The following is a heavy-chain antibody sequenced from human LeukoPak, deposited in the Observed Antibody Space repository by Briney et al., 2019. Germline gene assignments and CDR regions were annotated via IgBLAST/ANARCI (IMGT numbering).Heavy chain of an antibody. Sequence: ASVKVSCKVSGYTLTELSMHWVRQAPGKGLEWMGGFDPEDGETIYAQKFQGRVTITADESTSTAYMELSSLRSEDTAVYYCAREVTIFGVVISYYYGMDVWGQGTTVTVSS. CDR2: FDPEDGET. D-gene: IGHD3-3*01. CDR1: GYTLTELS. V-gene: IGHV1-24*01. CDR3: AREVTIFGVVISYYYGMDV. J-gene: IGHJ6*02.